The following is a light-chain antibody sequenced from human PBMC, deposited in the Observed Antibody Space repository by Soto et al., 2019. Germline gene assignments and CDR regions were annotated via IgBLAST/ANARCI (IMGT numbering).Light chain of an antibody. CDR1: QNINNY. Sequence: DIQITQSPSSLSASVGDRVTITCQASQNINNYLNWYQQKPGKAPKLLIYAASSLQSGVPSRFSGSGSGTDFTLTISCLQSEDFATYYCQQYYSYLPLTFGGGTKVDIK. V-gene: IGKV1-39*01. J-gene: IGKJ4*01. CDR3: QQYYSYLPLT. CDR2: AAS.